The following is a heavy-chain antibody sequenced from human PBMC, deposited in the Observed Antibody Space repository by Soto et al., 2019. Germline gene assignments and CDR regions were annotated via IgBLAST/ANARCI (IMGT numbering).Heavy chain of an antibody. J-gene: IGHJ4*02. CDR2: ISIDGGST. CDR3: VTDLGGYYGY. Sequence: RGSLRLSCSDSGLTLSSYAMHWVRQAPGRGLEFFSGISIDGGSTYYADSVKGRFTIARANSKNTMYLEMSSLRPEDTAVYYCVTDLGGYYGYWGQGTLVTVSS. V-gene: IGHV3-64D*06. D-gene: IGHD2-15*01. CDR1: GLTLSSYA.